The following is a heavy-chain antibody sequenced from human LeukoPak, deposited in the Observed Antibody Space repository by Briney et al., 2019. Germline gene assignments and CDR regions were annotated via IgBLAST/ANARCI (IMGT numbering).Heavy chain of an antibody. D-gene: IGHD3-10*01. V-gene: IGHV4-39*01. CDR1: GGSISSSSYY. CDR3: ARQKKVRGVIINFDY. Sequence: SETLSLTCTVSGGSISSSSYYWGWIRQPPGKGLEWIGSIYYSGSTYYNPSLKSRVTISVDTSKNQFSLKLSSVTAADTAVYYCARQKKVRGVIINFDYWGQGTLVTVSS. CDR2: IYYSGST. J-gene: IGHJ4*02.